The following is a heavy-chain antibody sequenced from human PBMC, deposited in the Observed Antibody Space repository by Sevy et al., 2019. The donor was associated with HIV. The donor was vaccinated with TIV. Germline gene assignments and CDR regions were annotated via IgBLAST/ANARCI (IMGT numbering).Heavy chain of an antibody. Sequence: GGCPRLSCAASGFSFSNAWMSWVRQAPGKGLEWVGRIKSKTDGGTIDYAAPVKGRVNISRDDSKNTLYLQMNSLQTDDTGVYYCTSMRYHGGFDIWGQGTPVFVSS. CDR3: TSMRYHGGFDI. D-gene: IGHD3-16*02. V-gene: IGHV3-15*01. J-gene: IGHJ3*02. CDR2: IKSKTDGGTI. CDR1: GFSFSNAW.